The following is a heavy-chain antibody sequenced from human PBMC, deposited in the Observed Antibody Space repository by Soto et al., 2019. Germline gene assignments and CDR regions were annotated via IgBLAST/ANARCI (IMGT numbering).Heavy chain of an antibody. D-gene: IGHD3-22*01. CDR2: ISYDGSNK. J-gene: IGHJ4*02. CDR1: GFTFGSYG. Sequence: GGSLRLSCAASGFTFGSYGMHWVRQAPGKGLEWVAVISYDGSNKYYADSVKGRFTISRDNSKNTLYLQMNSLRAEDTAVYYCAKSSYYYDSSGYYTFDYWGQGTLVTVSS. V-gene: IGHV3-30*18. CDR3: AKSSYYYDSSGYYTFDY.